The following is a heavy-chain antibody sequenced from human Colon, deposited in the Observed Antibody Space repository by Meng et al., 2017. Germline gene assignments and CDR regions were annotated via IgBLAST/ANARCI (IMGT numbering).Heavy chain of an antibody. Sequence: ASVKVSCKASGSTLTGYYLHWVRQVPGQGLEWMGWISPYSCGTNLSQKFQCRVSMTRDTSISTAYMELSGLTSDDTAVYYCTRGHLYGDLDPWGQGALVTVSS. V-gene: IGHV1-2*02. CDR2: ISPYSCGT. CDR3: TRGHLYGDLDP. CDR1: GSTLTGYY. J-gene: IGHJ5*02. D-gene: IGHD4-17*01.